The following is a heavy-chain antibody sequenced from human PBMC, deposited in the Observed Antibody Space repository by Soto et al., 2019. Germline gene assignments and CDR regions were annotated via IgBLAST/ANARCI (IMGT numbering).Heavy chain of an antibody. Sequence: GESLKISCKGSGYSFTSYWISWVRQMPGKGLEWMGRIDPSDSYTNYSPSFQGHVTISADKSISAAYLQWSSLKASDTAMYYCDRTGGNGKTVYDYYYGMDVWGQGTTVTVSS. V-gene: IGHV5-10-1*01. J-gene: IGHJ6*02. D-gene: IGHD1-1*01. CDR3: DRTGGNGKTVYDYYYGMDV. CDR2: IDPSDSYT. CDR1: GYSFTSYW.